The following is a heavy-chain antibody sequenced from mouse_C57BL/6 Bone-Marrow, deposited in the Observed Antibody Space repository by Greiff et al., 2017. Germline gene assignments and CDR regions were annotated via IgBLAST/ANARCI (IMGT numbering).Heavy chain of an antibody. D-gene: IGHD2-1*01. CDR3: ARDNGIYYGNFYWFAY. CDR2: ISDGGSYT. Sequence: EVKLMESGGGLVKPGGSLKLSCAASGFTFSSYAMSWVRQTPEKRLEWVATISDGGSYTYYPDNVKGRFTISRDNAKNNLYLQMSHLKSEDTAMYYCARDNGIYYGNFYWFAYWGQGTLVTVSA. J-gene: IGHJ3*01. V-gene: IGHV5-4*01. CDR1: GFTFSSYA.